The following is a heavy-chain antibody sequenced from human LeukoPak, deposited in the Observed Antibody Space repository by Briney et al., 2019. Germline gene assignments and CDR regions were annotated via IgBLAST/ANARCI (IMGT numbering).Heavy chain of an antibody. V-gene: IGHV5-51*01. Sequence: GESLKISCKGSGYSFTSYWIGWVRQMPGKGLEWMGITYPGVSDTRYSPSFQGQVTISADKSISTAYLQWSSLKASDTAMYYCARRRYSSSAGFDYWGQGTLVTVSS. CDR1: GYSFTSYW. CDR3: ARRRYSSSAGFDY. J-gene: IGHJ4*02. CDR2: TYPGVSDT. D-gene: IGHD6-6*01.